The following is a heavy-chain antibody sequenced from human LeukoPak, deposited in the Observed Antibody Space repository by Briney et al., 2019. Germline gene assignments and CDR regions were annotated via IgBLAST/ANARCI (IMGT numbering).Heavy chain of an antibody. J-gene: IGHJ2*01. CDR1: GGSISSSSYY. Sequence: SETLSLTCTVSGGSISSSSYYWGWIRQPPGKGLEWIGSIYYSGSTYYNPSLRSRVSMSADTSKNQVSLQVTSVTAADTAVYYCARGRDTALNYFDLWGRGTLVTVSS. CDR3: ARGRDTALNYFDL. V-gene: IGHV4-39*07. D-gene: IGHD5-18*01. CDR2: IYYSGST.